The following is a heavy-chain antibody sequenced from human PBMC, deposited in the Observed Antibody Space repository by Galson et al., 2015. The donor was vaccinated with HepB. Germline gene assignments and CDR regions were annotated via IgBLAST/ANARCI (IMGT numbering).Heavy chain of an antibody. D-gene: IGHD2-21*01. CDR3: AKAGCGDPCYYAMDV. Sequence: SLRLSCAASGFTFTTYAMNWVRQAPGKGLEWVSRISGSGGSTYYADSVKGRFTISRDNSKSTLYLQMNSLRVDDTAVYFCAKAGCGDPCYYAMDVWGQGTTVTVSS. CDR2: ISGSGGST. CDR1: GFTFTTYA. V-gene: IGHV3-23*01. J-gene: IGHJ6*02.